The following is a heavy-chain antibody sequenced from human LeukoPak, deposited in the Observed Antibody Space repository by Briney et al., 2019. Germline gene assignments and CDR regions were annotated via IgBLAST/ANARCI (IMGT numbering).Heavy chain of an antibody. J-gene: IGHJ3*02. CDR2: ISSNGGST. Sequence: GGSLRLSCAASGFTFSSYAMHWVRQAPGKGLEDVSAISSNGGSTYYANSVKGRFTISRDNSKNTLYLQMGSLRAEDMAVYYCASERAVPAAIGAFDIWGQGTMVTVSS. D-gene: IGHD2-2*01. CDR1: GFTFSSYA. V-gene: IGHV3-64*01. CDR3: ASERAVPAAIGAFDI.